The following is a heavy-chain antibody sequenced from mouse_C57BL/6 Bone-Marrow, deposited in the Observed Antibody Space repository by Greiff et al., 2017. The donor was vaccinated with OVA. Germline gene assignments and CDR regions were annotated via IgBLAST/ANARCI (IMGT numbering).Heavy chain of an antibody. CDR2: ISGGGGNT. Sequence: EVKLVESGGGLVKPGGSLKLSCAASGFTFSSYTMSWVRQTPEKRLEWVATISGGGGNTYYPDSVKGRFTISRDNAKNTLYLQMSSLRSEDTALYYGAIPNYYGSRDWYFDVWGTGTTVTVSS. CDR1: GFTFSSYT. CDR3: AIPNYYGSRDWYFDV. J-gene: IGHJ1*03. V-gene: IGHV5-9*01. D-gene: IGHD1-1*01.